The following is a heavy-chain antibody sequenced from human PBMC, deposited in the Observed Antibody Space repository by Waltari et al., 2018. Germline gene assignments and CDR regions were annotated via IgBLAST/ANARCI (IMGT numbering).Heavy chain of an antibody. CDR3: ARFSDSSSSLWGY. Sequence: EVQLVESGGGLVQPGGSLRLSCAASGFTFSSYWMSWVRQAPGKGREGVANIKQDGSEKYYVDSVKGRFTISRDNAKNSLYLQMNSLRAEDTDVYYCARFSDSSSSLWGYWGQGTLVTVSS. CDR2: IKQDGSEK. CDR1: GFTFSSYW. D-gene: IGHD6-13*01. V-gene: IGHV3-7*01. J-gene: IGHJ4*02.